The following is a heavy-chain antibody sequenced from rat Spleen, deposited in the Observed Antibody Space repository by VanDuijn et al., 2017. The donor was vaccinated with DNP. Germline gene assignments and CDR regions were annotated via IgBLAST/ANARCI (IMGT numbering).Heavy chain of an antibody. J-gene: IGHJ2*01. D-gene: IGHD5-1*01. Sequence: QLHESGPGLVKPSQSLSLTCSVTGFSITNNFKWSWIRKFPGNRLEWMGYVTNAGSTDYNPSLKSRISITIDTSKNQFFLQLKSVTTEDTATYYCAIQLGVFDYWDQGVMVTVSS. V-gene: IGHV3-3*01. CDR3: AIQLGVFDY. CDR1: GFSITNNFK. CDR2: VTNAGST.